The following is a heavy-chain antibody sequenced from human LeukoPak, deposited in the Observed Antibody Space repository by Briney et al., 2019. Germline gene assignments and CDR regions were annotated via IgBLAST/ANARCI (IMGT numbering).Heavy chain of an antibody. J-gene: IGHJ6*02. V-gene: IGHV3-7*03. CDR3: ARGGGLDV. CDR2: LNHNGNVN. Sequence: GGSLRLSCAASGGTFSSYWMNWARQAPGKGLEWVASLNHNGNVNYYVDSVRGRFTISRDNAKNSLYLQMSNLRAEDTAVYFCARGGGLDVWGQGATVTVSS. CDR1: GGTFSSYW. D-gene: IGHD3-16*01.